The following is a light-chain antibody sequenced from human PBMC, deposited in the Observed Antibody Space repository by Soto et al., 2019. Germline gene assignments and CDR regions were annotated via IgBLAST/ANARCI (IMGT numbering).Light chain of an antibody. CDR1: SSNIGSNY. CDR3: GGWGGRLKCVV. CDR2: RNN. Sequence: QSVLTQPPSASGTPGQRVTISCSGSSSNIGSNYVYWYQQLPGTAPKLLIYRNNQRPSGVPGRFSGSKSGTSASLAISGLRSRDGADYYLGGWGGRLKCVVFRRGTKVTVL. J-gene: IGLJ2*01. V-gene: IGLV1-47*01.